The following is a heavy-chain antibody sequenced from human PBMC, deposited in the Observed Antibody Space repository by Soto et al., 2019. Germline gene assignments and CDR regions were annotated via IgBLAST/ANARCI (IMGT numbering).Heavy chain of an antibody. J-gene: IGHJ3*02. V-gene: IGHV2-70*11. CDR1: GFSLSTSGMC. D-gene: IGHD3-9*01. CDR3: ARIVGVYDILTGQFSGDAFDI. CDR2: IDWDDDK. Sequence: KSGPTLVNPTQTLTLTCTFGGFSLSTSGMCVSWIRQPPGKALEWLARIDWDDDKYYSTSLKTRLTISKDTSKNQVVLTMTNMDPVDTATYYCARIVGVYDILTGQFSGDAFDIWGQGTMVTVSS.